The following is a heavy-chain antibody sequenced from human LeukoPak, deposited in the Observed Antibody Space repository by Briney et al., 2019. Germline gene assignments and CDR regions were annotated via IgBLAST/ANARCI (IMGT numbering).Heavy chain of an antibody. Sequence: SETLSLTCTVSGGSISSSSYYWGWIRQPPGKGLEWIGEINHSGSTNYNPSLKSRVTISLDTSKNQFSLKLSSVTAADTAVYYCARSRDVWGYSGYASFDYWGQGTLVTVSS. CDR3: ARSRDVWGYSGYASFDY. CDR1: GGSISSSSYY. D-gene: IGHD5-12*01. V-gene: IGHV4-39*07. CDR2: INHSGST. J-gene: IGHJ4*02.